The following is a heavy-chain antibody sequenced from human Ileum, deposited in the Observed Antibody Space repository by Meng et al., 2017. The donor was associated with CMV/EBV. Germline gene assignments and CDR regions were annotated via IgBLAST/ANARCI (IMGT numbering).Heavy chain of an antibody. V-gene: IGHV2-5*04. Sequence: QITLKESGPTLVKPTQTLTLTCTFSGFSLSTSGLGVGWIRQPPGKALEWLALIYWNDDKRYSPSLKSRLTITKDTSKDQVVLTMANMDPVDTGTYYCIYGVAIFWGQGTLVTVSS. J-gene: IGHJ4*02. CDR1: GFSLSTSGLG. CDR2: IYWNDDK. CDR3: IYGVAIF. D-gene: IGHD2-15*01.